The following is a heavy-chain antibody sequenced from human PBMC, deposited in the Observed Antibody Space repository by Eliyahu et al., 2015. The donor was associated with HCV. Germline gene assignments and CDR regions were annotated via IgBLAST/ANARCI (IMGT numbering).Heavy chain of an antibody. CDR2: DXPSXGYT. CDR3: AREGGGLHLGELSFYYYFDH. Sequence: QVQVVQSGAEVKKPGASMKVXCKASGYSFPXXYIYWVXQAPGQGLEWMGVDXPSXGYTNYAQKLQGRVTRTRDTSISTXYMDLSXLRSDDTAVYYCAREGGGLHLGELSFYYYFDHWGQGTLVTVSS. CDR1: GYSFPXXY. V-gene: IGHV1-2*02. J-gene: IGHJ4*02. D-gene: IGHD3-16*02.